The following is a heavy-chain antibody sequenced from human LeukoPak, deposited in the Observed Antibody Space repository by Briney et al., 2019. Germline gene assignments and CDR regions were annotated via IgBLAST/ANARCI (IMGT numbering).Heavy chain of an antibody. J-gene: IGHJ4*02. CDR1: GFSFAYYA. CDR2: ITANGDST. D-gene: IGHD2-21*02. CDR3: AKDIEAGTAGFSFDY. V-gene: IGHV3-43*02. Sequence: GGSLRLSCAASGFSFAYYAMHWVRQAPGKGLEWVSLITANGDSTYYADSVKGRFTISRDNSKNSLSLQMDSLRTEDTALYYCAKDIEAGTAGFSFDYWGQGTLVAVSS.